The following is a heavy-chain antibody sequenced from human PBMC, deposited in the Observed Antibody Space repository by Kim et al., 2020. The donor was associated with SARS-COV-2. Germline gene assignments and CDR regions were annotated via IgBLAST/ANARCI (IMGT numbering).Heavy chain of an antibody. V-gene: IGHV4-34*01. D-gene: IGHD2-15*01. J-gene: IGHJ4*02. CDR1: GGSFSGYY. Sequence: SETLSLTCAAYGGSFSGYYWSWIRQPPGKGLEWIGEINHSGSTNYNPSLKSRVTISVDTTKNQFSLRLSSVTAADTAVYYCARGRTYCSGGSCYSFEVDYWGQGTLNSVSS. CDR3: ARGRTYCSGGSCYSFEVDY. CDR2: INHSGST.